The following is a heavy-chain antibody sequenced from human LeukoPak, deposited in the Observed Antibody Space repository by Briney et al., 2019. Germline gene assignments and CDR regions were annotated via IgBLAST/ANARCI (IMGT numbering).Heavy chain of an antibody. V-gene: IGHV3-11*04. J-gene: IGHJ4*02. CDR3: ARAPITMVRGVKLPPKEVDY. D-gene: IGHD3-10*01. Sequence: GGSLGLSCAASGFTFSDYYMSWIRQAPGKGLEWVSYISSSGSTIYYADSVKGRFTISRDNAKNSLYLQMNSLRAEDTAVYYCARAPITMVRGVKLPPKEVDYWGQGTLVTVSS. CDR1: GFTFSDYY. CDR2: ISSSGSTI.